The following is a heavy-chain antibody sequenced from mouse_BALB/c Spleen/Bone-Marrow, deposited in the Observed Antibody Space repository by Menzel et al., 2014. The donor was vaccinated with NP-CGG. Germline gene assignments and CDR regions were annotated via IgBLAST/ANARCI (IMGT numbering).Heavy chain of an antibody. J-gene: IGHJ2*01. CDR2: LNPGSGGS. CDR1: GYAFTNYL. CDR3: ARSTTVKDYFDY. Sequence: VKLMESGAELVRPGTSVKVPCKASGYAFTNYLIEWLKQRPGQGLEWIGVLNPGSGGSHYNEKFKGKATLTADKSSSTAYMQLSSLTSDDSAVYFCARSTTVKDYFDYWGQGTTLTVSS. D-gene: IGHD1-1*01. V-gene: IGHV1-54*01.